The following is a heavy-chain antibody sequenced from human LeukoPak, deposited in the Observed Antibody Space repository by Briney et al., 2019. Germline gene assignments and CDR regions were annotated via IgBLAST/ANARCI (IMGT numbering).Heavy chain of an antibody. CDR2: IFGSGVTT. Sequence: PGGSLRLSCVASGFTFSNYGMNWVRQAPGKGLEGVSGIFGSGVTTYYADSVKGRFTISRDNSKNTLYLHMNGLRVEDTAIYYCARDERWIQFNYWGQGTLVTVSS. D-gene: IGHD5-18*01. CDR3: ARDERWIQFNY. J-gene: IGHJ4*02. V-gene: IGHV3-23*01. CDR1: GFTFSNYG.